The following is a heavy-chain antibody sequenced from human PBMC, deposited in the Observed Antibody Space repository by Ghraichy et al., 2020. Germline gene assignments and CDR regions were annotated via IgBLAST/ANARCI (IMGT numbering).Heavy chain of an antibody. CDR3: ACANRFCGNSLDS. D-gene: IGHD3-3*01. J-gene: IGHJ3*02. CDR2: VYYTGAS. Sequence: SETLSLTCAVSGVPMENYWGWIRQPPGKGLEWIGYVYYTGASYSSPSLQSRVTISVDMSKNLFSLELRSVTAADTAVYFCACANRFCGNSLDSWRQGTMVTVSS. V-gene: IGHV4-59*01. CDR1: GVPMENY.